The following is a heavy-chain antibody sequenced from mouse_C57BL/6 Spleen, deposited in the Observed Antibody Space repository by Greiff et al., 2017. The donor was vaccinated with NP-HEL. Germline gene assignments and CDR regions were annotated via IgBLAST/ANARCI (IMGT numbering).Heavy chain of an antibody. CDR2: INPSTGGT. V-gene: IGHV1-43*01. CDR3: ARGNYFDY. Sequence: EVKLVESGPELVKPGASVKISCKASGYSFTGYYMHWVKQSSEKSLEWIGEINPSTGGTSYNQKFKGKATLTVDKSSSTAYMQLKSLTSEDSAVYYCARGNYFDYWGQGTTLTVSS. CDR1: GYSFTGYY. J-gene: IGHJ2*01.